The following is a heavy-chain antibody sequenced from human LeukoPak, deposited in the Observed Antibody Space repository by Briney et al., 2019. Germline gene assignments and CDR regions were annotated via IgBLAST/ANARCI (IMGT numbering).Heavy chain of an antibody. D-gene: IGHD4-17*01. V-gene: IGHV4-59*05. J-gene: IGHJ4*02. CDR2: IYYSGST. Sequence: SETLSLTCTVSGDSFSYFYWSWIRQPPGKGLEWIGSIYYSGSTYYNPSLKSRVTISVDTSKNQFSLKLSSVTAADTAVYYCARQHYTVTRVDYWGQGTLVTVSS. CDR3: ARQHYTVTRVDY. CDR1: GDSFSYFY.